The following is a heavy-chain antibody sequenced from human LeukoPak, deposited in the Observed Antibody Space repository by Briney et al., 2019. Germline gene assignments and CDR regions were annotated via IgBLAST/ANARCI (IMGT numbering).Heavy chain of an antibody. CDR3: ASPAVVKGWWYFDL. J-gene: IGHJ2*01. V-gene: IGHV4-30-4*02. Sequence: SETLSLTCTVSGGSISSGDYYWSWIRQPPGKGLEWIGYIYYSGSTYYNPSLKSRVTISVDTSKNQFSLKLSSVTAADTAVYYCASPAVVKGWWYFDLGGRGTLVTVSS. D-gene: IGHD3-22*01. CDR2: IYYSGST. CDR1: GGSISSGDYY.